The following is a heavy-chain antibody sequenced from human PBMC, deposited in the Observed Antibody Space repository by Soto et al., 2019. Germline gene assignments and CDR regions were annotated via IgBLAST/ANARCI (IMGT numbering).Heavy chain of an antibody. D-gene: IGHD1-20*01. J-gene: IGHJ4*02. CDR2: TYCRSKWYN. CDR1: GDSVSSNSAA. V-gene: IGHV6-1*01. Sequence: PSQTLSLTFAISGDSVSSNSAAWNWIRQSPSRGLEWLGRTYCRSKWYNDYVVSVKSRITINPDTSKNQFSLQLNSVTPEDTAVYYCARGFFNWNYFDYWGQGTLVTVSS. CDR3: ARGFFNWNYFDY.